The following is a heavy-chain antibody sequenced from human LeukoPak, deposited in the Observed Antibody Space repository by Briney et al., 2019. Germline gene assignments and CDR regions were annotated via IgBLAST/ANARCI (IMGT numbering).Heavy chain of an antibody. Sequence: PSETLSLTCAVYGGSFSGYYWSWIRQPPGKGLEWIGEINHSGSTNYNPSLKSRVTISVDTSKNQFSLKLSSVTAADTAVYYCATLLPAMVEHSWGQGTLVTVSS. D-gene: IGHD5-18*01. CDR3: ATLLPAMVEHS. CDR2: INHSGST. V-gene: IGHV4-34*01. CDR1: GGSFSGYY. J-gene: IGHJ4*02.